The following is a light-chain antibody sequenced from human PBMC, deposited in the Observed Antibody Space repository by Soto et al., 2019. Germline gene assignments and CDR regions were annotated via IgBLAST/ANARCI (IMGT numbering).Light chain of an antibody. Sequence: ESVLTQSPGTLSLSPGERATLSCRASQSVSSSYLAWYQQKPGPAPRLLIYGASNRATGIPDRFRVRASGTDFTLTISRLEPEDFAVYYCQHYGTSALFGPGTKVDIK. V-gene: IGKV3-20*01. CDR3: QHYGTSAL. CDR2: GAS. CDR1: QSVSSSY. J-gene: IGKJ3*01.